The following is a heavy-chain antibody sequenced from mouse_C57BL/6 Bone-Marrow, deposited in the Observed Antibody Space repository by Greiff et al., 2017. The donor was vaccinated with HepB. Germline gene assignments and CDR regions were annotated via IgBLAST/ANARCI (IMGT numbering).Heavy chain of an antibody. D-gene: IGHD2-4*01. CDR2: IDPSDSYT. V-gene: IGHV1-59*01. J-gene: IGHJ3*01. CDR3: ARAYYDYDEGAWFAY. Sequence: QVQLQQPGAELVRPGTSVKLSCKASGYTFTSYWMHWVKQRPGQGLEWIGVIDPSDSYTNYNQKFKGKATLTVDTSSSTAYMQLSSLTSEDSAVYYCARAYYDYDEGAWFAYWGQGTLVTVSA. CDR1: GYTFTSYW.